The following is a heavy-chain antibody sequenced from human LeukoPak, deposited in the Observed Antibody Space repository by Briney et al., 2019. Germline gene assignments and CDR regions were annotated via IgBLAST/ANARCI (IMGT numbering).Heavy chain of an antibody. CDR1: GYTFTSYD. Sequence: ASVKVSFKASGYTFTSYDINWVRQAPGQGLEWVGWMNPNSGNTGYAQTFQGRVTITRNTSISKAYMELSSLRAEDTAVYYCAKDARVWFGAYYYYMDVWGKGTTVTVSS. J-gene: IGHJ6*03. D-gene: IGHD3-10*01. CDR2: MNPNSGNT. CDR3: AKDARVWFGAYYYYMDV. V-gene: IGHV1-8*03.